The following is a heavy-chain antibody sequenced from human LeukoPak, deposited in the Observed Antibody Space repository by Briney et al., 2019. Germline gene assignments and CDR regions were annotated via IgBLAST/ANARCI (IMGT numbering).Heavy chain of an antibody. CDR3: AKGMVRGVIIPGWFDP. Sequence: PGGSLRLSCAASGFTFSSYAVSWVRQAPGKGLEWVSAISGSGGSTYYADSVKGRFTISRDNSKNTLYLQMNSLRAEDTAVYYCAKGMVRGVIIPGWFDPWGQGTLVTVSS. CDR1: GFTFSSYA. J-gene: IGHJ5*02. D-gene: IGHD3-10*01. V-gene: IGHV3-23*01. CDR2: ISGSGGST.